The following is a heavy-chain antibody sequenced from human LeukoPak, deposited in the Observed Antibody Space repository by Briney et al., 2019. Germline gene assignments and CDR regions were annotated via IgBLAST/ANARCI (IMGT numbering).Heavy chain of an antibody. J-gene: IGHJ4*02. CDR1: GGSISSGDYY. V-gene: IGHV4-30-4*08. D-gene: IGHD2-2*01. Sequence: SQTLSLTCTVSGGSISSGDYYWSWIRQPPGKGLEWIGYIYYSGSTYYNPSLKSRVTISVDTSKNQFSLKLSSVTAADTAVYYYARDNRYCSSTSCRDYFDYWGQGTLVTVSS. CDR2: IYYSGST. CDR3: ARDNRYCSSTSCRDYFDY.